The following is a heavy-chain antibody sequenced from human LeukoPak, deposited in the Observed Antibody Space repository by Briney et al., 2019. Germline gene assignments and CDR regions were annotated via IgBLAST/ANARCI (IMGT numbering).Heavy chain of an antibody. CDR1: GGSGGSISSSNY. CDR3: ARDIPTGYHDF. CDR2: IYHSGST. J-gene: IGHJ4*02. Sequence: SETLSLTCAVSGGSGGSISSSNYWSWVRQPPGKGLEWIGEIYHSGSTNYNPSLKSRVTISVDKSKRQFSLKLSSVTAADTAVYYCARDIPTGYHDFWGLGTLVTVSS. V-gene: IGHV4-4*02. D-gene: IGHD3-9*01.